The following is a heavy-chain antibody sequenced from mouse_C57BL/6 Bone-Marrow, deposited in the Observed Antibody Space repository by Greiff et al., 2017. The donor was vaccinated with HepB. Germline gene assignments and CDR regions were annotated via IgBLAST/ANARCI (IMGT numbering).Heavy chain of an antibody. CDR2: INPNNGGT. Sequence: EVKLVESGPELVKPGASVKIPCKASGYTFTDYNMDWVKQSHGKSLEWIGDINPNNGGTIYNQKFKGKATLTVDKSSSTAYMELRSLTSEDTAVYYCAKTEGSSPAWFAYWGQGTLVTVSA. D-gene: IGHD1-1*01. CDR3: AKTEGSSPAWFAY. CDR1: GYTFTDYN. J-gene: IGHJ3*01. V-gene: IGHV1-18*01.